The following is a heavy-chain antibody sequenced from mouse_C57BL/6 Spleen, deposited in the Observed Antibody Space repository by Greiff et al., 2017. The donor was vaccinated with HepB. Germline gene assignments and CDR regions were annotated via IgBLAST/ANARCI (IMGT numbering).Heavy chain of an antibody. J-gene: IGHJ4*01. CDR3: VREYYSNWDYAMDY. D-gene: IGHD2-5*01. CDR1: GFTFNTYA. CDR2: IRSKSSNYAT. V-gene: IGHV10-3*01. Sequence: EVQVVESGGGLVQPKGSLKLSCAASGFTFNTYAMHWVRQAPGKGLEWVARIRSKSSNYATYYADSVKDRFTSSRDDSQSMLYLQMNNLKTEDTAMYYCVREYYSNWDYAMDYWGQGTSVTVSS.